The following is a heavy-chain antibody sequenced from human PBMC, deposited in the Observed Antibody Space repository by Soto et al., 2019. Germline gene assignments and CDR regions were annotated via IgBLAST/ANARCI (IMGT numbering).Heavy chain of an antibody. Sequence: SETLSLTCAVSGGSIGTSAYYWGWIRQAPGKGLEWIGSINHSGNTYLSPSLKDRVTMSVDTSKNSLSLKLRSATAADTGLYYCSRRAPEGLDPWGQGTMVTV. CDR1: GGSIGTSAYY. CDR3: SRRAPEGLDP. CDR2: INHSGNT. V-gene: IGHV4-39*01. J-gene: IGHJ5*02. D-gene: IGHD3-10*01.